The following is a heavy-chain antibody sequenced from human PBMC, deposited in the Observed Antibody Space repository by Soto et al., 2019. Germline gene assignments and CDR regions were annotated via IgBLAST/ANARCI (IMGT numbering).Heavy chain of an antibody. Sequence: VASVKVSCKASGYTFTGYYMHWVRQAPGQGLEYMGWINPNSGGTNYAQKFQGRVTMTRDTSISTAYMELSRLRSDDTAVYYCAREDCTNGICSTEGGNWFDPWGQRTLVTVSS. J-gene: IGHJ5*02. CDR3: AREDCTNGICSTEGGNWFDP. CDR1: GYTFTGYY. CDR2: INPNSGGT. D-gene: IGHD2-8*01. V-gene: IGHV1-2*02.